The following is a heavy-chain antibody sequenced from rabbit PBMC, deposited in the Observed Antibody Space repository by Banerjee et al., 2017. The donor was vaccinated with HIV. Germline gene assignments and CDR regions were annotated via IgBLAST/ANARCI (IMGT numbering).Heavy chain of an antibody. V-gene: IGHV1S40*01. D-gene: IGHD6-1*01. CDR3: ARGTYGYAGYAPNL. CDR1: GFSFSDTYW. Sequence: SLEESGGDLVKPGASLTLTCTASGFSFSDTYWICWVRQAPGKGLEWIACIYAGSSGITYYATWAKGRFTISKTSSTTVTLQMTSLTAADTATYFCARGTYGYAGYAPNLWGQGTLVTVS. J-gene: IGHJ4*01. CDR2: IYAGSSGIT.